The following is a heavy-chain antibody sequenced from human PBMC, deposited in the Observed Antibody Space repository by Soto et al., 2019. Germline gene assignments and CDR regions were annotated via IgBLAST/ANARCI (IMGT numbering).Heavy chain of an antibody. CDR3: ARVQDYCSGGSCYSYYFDY. CDR2: INHSGST. J-gene: IGHJ4*02. Sequence: SETLSLTCAVYGGSFSGYYWSWIHQPPGKGLEWIGEINHSGSTNYNPSLKSRVTISVDTSKNQFSLKLSSVTAADTAVYYCARVQDYCSGGSCYSYYFDYWGQGTLVTV. D-gene: IGHD2-15*01. V-gene: IGHV4-34*01. CDR1: GGSFSGYY.